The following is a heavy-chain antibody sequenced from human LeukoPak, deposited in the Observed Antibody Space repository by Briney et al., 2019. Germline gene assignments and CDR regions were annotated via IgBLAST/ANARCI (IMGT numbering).Heavy chain of an antibody. CDR3: ARRGTGAAPFDY. D-gene: IGHD6-6*01. CDR1: GGSISSYY. Sequence: PSETLSLTCTVSGGSISSYYWSWIRQPPGKGLEWIGSIYYSGSTYYNPSLKSRVTISVDTSKNQFSLKLSSVPAADTAVYYCARRGTGAAPFDYWGQGTLVTVSS. V-gene: IGHV4-59*05. J-gene: IGHJ4*02. CDR2: IYYSGST.